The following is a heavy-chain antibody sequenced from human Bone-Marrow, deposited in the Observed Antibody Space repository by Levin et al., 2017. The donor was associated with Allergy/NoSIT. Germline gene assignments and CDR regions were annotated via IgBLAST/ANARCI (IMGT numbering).Heavy chain of an antibody. CDR2: FSGSGATT. Sequence: QSGGSLRLSCAVSGFTFANYAMNWVRQAPGKGLEWVSTFSGSGATTYYADSVKGRFIISRDISKNTVYLKINSLRAEDTAIYYCARGHCSSTSCYVVGAYYNAMDVWGPGTTVTVAS. J-gene: IGHJ6*02. CDR1: GFTFANYA. V-gene: IGHV3-23*01. CDR3: ARGHCSSTSCYVVGAYYNAMDV. D-gene: IGHD2-2*01.